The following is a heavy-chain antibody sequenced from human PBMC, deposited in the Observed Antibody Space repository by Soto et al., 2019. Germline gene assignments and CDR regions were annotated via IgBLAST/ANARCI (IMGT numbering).Heavy chain of an antibody. Sequence: PSETLSLTCSVSGGSITNSDYYWSWIRQAPGKGLEWIGYIYYSGSTYYNPSLKSRVTISVDTSKNQFSLKLSSVTAADTAVYYCARGFRNYYGSGSYYGMDVWGQGTTVTVSS. V-gene: IGHV4-30-4*01. D-gene: IGHD3-10*01. CDR2: IYYSGST. CDR3: ARGFRNYYGSGSYYGMDV. CDR1: GGSITNSDYY. J-gene: IGHJ6*02.